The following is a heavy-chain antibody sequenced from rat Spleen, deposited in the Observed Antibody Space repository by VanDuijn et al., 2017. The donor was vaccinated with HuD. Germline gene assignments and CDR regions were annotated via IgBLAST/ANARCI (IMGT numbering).Heavy chain of an antibody. CDR3: AKSHWYFDF. V-gene: IGHV5-7*01. Sequence: EVQLVESGGGLVQPGRSMKLSCAASGFTFSDYNMAWVRQAPKKGLEWVATISYDGSSTYYRDSVKGRFTISRDNAKSTLYLQMDSLRSEDTATYYCAKSHWYFDFWGPGTMVTVSS. CDR2: ISYDGSST. J-gene: IGHJ1*01. CDR1: GFTFSDYN.